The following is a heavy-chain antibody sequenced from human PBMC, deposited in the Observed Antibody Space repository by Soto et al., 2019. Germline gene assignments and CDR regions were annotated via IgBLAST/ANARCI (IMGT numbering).Heavy chain of an antibody. D-gene: IGHD6-13*01. CDR3: ARDRVEAALGTFDQ. CDR2: ISTYNGKT. Sequence: QVQLVQSGAEVKKPGASVKVSCKTSGYTFSTYPISWVRQAPGQGLEWVGWISTYNGKTNYGQKFQGRVTITTDTSTSTDYMDLRNLRPDDTAVYYCARDRVEAALGTFDQWGQGTLVTVSS. J-gene: IGHJ4*02. V-gene: IGHV1-18*01. CDR1: GYTFSTYP.